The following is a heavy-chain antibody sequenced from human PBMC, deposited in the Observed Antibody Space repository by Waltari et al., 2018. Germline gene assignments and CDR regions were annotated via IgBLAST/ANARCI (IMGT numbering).Heavy chain of an antibody. CDR1: GFTFSSYD. CDR3: ARGSYYYDSSGRSDFDY. D-gene: IGHD3-22*01. J-gene: IGHJ4*02. Sequence: EAQLVESGGGLVQPGGSLRLSCAASGFTFSSYDMHWVRQATGKGLEWVSAIGTAGDTYYPGSVKGRFTISRENAKNSLYLQMNSLRAGDTAVYYCARGSYYYDSSGRSDFDYWGQGTLVTVSS. CDR2: IGTAGDT. V-gene: IGHV3-13*01.